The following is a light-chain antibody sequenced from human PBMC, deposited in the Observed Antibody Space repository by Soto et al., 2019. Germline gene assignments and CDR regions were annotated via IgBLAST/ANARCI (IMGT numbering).Light chain of an antibody. CDR1: SCDVGGYNY. CDR3: SSYAGSNSD. J-gene: IGLJ1*01. CDR2: EVS. V-gene: IGLV2-8*01. Sequence: QPLLTQPPSASGSPGQSVTISCTGTSCDVGGYNYVSWYQQHPGKAPKLMIYEVSKRPSGVPDRFSGSKSGNMASLTVSGLQAEDEADYYCSSYAGSNSDFGTGTKVTVL.